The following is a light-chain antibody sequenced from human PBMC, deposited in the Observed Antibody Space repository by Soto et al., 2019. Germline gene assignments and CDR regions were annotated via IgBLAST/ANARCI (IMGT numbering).Light chain of an antibody. V-gene: IGKV3-20*01. CDR1: QSVSSSY. Sequence: EIVLTQSPGTLSLSPGERVTLSCRASQSVSSSYLAWYQQKPGQAPRLLIYATSSRATGIPDRFSGSGSGTDFSLTIIKLEPEDFAVYYCQHYDAGLWTFGHGTKVEV. CDR3: QHYDAGLWT. J-gene: IGKJ1*01. CDR2: ATS.